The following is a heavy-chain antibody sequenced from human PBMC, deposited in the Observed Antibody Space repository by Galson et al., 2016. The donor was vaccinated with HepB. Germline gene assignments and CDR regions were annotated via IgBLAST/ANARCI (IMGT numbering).Heavy chain of an antibody. D-gene: IGHD5-24*01. V-gene: IGHV3-21*06. CDR2: ISSRSSYI. Sequence: SLRLSCAVSGFTFTTYSMSWVRQVPGKGLEWVSSISSRSSYIYYADSVKGRFTISRDNARNSLYLEINSLRAEDTALYYCARLGAGAMPTNVERDYYYGMDFWGQGTTVTVSS. CDR1: GFTFTTYS. CDR3: ARLGAGAMPTNVERDYYYGMDF. J-gene: IGHJ6*02.